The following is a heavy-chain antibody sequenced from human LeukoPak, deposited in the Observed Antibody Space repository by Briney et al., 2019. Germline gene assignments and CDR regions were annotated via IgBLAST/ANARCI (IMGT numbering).Heavy chain of an antibody. J-gene: IGHJ4*02. CDR1: GFTFSSYA. Sequence: PGGSLRLSCAASGFTFSSYAMSWVRQAPGKGLEWVSSISSSSSDIYYADSVKGRFTISRDNAKKSLSLQMNSLRAEDTAVYYCARAILYPYYFDYWGQGTVVTVSS. V-gene: IGHV3-21*01. CDR2: ISSSSSDI. CDR3: ARAILYPYYFDY. D-gene: IGHD2-8*01.